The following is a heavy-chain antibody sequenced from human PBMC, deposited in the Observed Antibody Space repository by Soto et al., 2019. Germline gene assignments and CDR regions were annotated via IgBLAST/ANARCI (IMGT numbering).Heavy chain of an antibody. D-gene: IGHD2-15*01. J-gene: IGHJ4*02. CDR1: GFTFSSYW. Sequence: EVQLVESGGGLVQPGGSLRLSCAASGFTFSSYWMHWVRQAPGKGLVWVSRINSDGSSTSYADSVKGRFTISRDNAKKTLYLQMNSLRAEDRAVYYCARVYCSGGGCYHVDYWGQGTLVTVSS. CDR2: INSDGSST. V-gene: IGHV3-74*01. CDR3: ARVYCSGGGCYHVDY.